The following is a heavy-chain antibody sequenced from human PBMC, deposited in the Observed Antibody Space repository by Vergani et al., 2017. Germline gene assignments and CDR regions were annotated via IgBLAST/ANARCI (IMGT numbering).Heavy chain of an antibody. J-gene: IGHJ3*02. CDR1: GGSISSYY. D-gene: IGHD4-17*01. V-gene: IGHV4-59*01. CDR2: IYYSGST. Sequence: QVQLQESGPGLVKPSETLSLTCTVPGGSISSYYWSWIRQPPGKGLEWIGYIYYSGSTNYNPSLKSRVTISVDTSKNQFSLKLSSVTAADPAVYYCARATVTDAFDIWGQGTMVTVSS. CDR3: ARATVTDAFDI.